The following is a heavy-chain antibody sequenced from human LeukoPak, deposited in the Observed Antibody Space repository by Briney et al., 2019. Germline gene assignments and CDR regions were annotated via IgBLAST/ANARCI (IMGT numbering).Heavy chain of an antibody. CDR2: INHSGST. J-gene: IGHJ2*01. CDR1: GGSFSGYY. D-gene: IGHD4-23*01. CDR3: ARGDGGWYFDL. Sequence: SETLSLTCEVYGGSFSGYYWSWIRQSPGKGLEWIGEINHSGSTNYNPSLKSRVTISVDTSNHQFSLKLSSVNAADTAVYYCARGDGGWYFDLWGRGTLVTVFS. V-gene: IGHV4-34*01.